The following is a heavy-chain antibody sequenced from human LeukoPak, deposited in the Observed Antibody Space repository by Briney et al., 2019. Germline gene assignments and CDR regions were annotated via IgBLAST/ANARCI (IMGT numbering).Heavy chain of an antibody. V-gene: IGHV6-1*01. J-gene: IGHJ6*03. CDR1: GDSLPNNPAA. CDR2: TYCRSMWYN. CDR3: ARGNTGDYSYSYYYMDV. Sequence: SQTLSLTCPISGDSLPNNPAAWNWIRHSPSRALEWLGWTYCRSMWYNDYAASAKSRIIIKPDTSKNHFYLQLNSVTPEDTAVYYCARGNTGDYSYSYYYMDVWGRGTTVTISS. D-gene: IGHD4-17*01.